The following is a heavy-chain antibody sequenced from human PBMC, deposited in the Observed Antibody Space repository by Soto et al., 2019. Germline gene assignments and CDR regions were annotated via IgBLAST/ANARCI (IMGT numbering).Heavy chain of an antibody. CDR2: ISYDGSKS. CDR3: AKSVLATVGTYFVH. V-gene: IGHV3-30*18. D-gene: IGHD6-13*01. CDR1: GFTFSTYG. Sequence: GGSRRLSCAASGFTFSTYGMHWVRQAPGKGLEWVSFISYDGSKSYYAGSVKGRFSISRDNSKNTLYLQMNNLRPDDAAVYFCAKSVLATVGTYFVHWGQGTVVTVSS. J-gene: IGHJ4*02.